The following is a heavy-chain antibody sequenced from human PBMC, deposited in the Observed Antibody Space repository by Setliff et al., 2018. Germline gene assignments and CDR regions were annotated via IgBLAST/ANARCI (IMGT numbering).Heavy chain of an antibody. Sequence: ASVKVSCKASGYTFTNYGISWVRQAPGQGLEWMGYIKSYNGDTYFARNLQGRLSMTTDASSSTAYMELTSLRSDDTAMYYRARDADHYDTDENPIFDYWGQGTLVTVSS. CDR1: GYTFTNYG. J-gene: IGHJ4*02. CDR2: IKSYNGDT. D-gene: IGHD3-9*01. V-gene: IGHV1-18*01. CDR3: ARDADHYDTDENPIFDY.